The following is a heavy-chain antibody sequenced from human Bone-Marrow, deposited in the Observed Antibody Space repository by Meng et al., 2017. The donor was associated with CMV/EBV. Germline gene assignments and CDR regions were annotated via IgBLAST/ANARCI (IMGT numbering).Heavy chain of an antibody. V-gene: IGHV1-18*01. CDR3: ARNREDYEFWSGYTAYGMDV. CDR1: GDTFTSYG. D-gene: IGHD3-3*01. J-gene: IGHJ6*02. CDR2: ISAYNGNT. Sequence: ASVKVSCKCTGDTFTSYGISCVRQCPGQGLEWMGWISAYNGNTNYAQKLQGRVTMTTDTSTSTAYMELRSLRSDDTAVYYCARNREDYEFWSGYTAYGMDVWGQGTTVTVSS.